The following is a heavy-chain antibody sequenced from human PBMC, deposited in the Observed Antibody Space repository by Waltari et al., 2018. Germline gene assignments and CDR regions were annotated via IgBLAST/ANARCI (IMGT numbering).Heavy chain of an antibody. Sequence: QVQLQESGPGLVKPSGTLSLTCVVSGDSLNNNHWWSWVRQAPGKGLELIGQSYGSGSTIYNPSVKSRVTISADNSKNQFSLTLKSVTAADTALYFCARGLSQYGATTGFDYWGQGTRVSVSS. V-gene: IGHV4-4*02. CDR2: SYGSGST. D-gene: IGHD3-9*01. J-gene: IGHJ4*02. CDR1: GDSLNNNHW. CDR3: ARGLSQYGATTGFDY.